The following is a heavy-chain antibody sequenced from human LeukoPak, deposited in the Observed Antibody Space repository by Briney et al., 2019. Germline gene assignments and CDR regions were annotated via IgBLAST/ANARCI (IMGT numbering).Heavy chain of an antibody. D-gene: IGHD3-3*01. Sequence: PSETLSLTCAVYGGSFSGYYWSWIRQPPGKGLEWIGYIYYSGSTYYNPSLKSRVTISVDTSKNQFSLKLSSVTAADTAVYYCARVSYDFWSGYYLDYWGQGTLVTVSS. CDR2: IYYSGST. CDR1: GGSFSGYY. CDR3: ARVSYDFWSGYYLDY. J-gene: IGHJ4*02. V-gene: IGHV4-34*09.